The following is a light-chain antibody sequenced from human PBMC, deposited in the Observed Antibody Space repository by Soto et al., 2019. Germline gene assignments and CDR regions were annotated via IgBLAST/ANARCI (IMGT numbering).Light chain of an antibody. J-gene: IGKJ1*01. CDR2: GAS. Sequence: MTHSLGTLSLETRARATXSCRASQRISGALAWYQQKPGQANGFVIYGASKRATTFTDRLSRSGSGTDFTLTISSLQSEDFAVYYCQEYNNWPWT. CDR3: QEYNNWPWT. V-gene: IGKV3-15*01. CDR1: QRISGA.